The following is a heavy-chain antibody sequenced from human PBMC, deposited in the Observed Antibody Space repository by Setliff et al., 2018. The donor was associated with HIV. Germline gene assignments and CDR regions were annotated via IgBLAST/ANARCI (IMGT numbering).Heavy chain of an antibody. V-gene: IGHV3-21*01. Sequence: GSLRLSCAASGLTFSSYTMNWVRQAPGKGLEWVSSISSSSSYIYYADSVKGRFTISRDNAKNSLYLQMNTLRAEDTAVYFCARSPYGDYGLDYWGQGTLVTVSS. CDR2: ISSSSSYI. D-gene: IGHD4-17*01. CDR1: GLTFSSYT. J-gene: IGHJ4*02. CDR3: ARSPYGDYGLDY.